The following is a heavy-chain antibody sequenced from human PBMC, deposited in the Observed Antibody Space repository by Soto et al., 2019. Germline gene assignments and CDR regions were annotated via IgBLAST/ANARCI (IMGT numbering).Heavy chain of an antibody. Sequence: APGRGPEWVSYITSTSDIVSYADSVEGRFTVCRDNAKNSMYLHLTSLRVEDTAVYYCVRDWRSLVSYSWGPGTLVTVPS. CDR3: VRDWRSLVSYS. CDR2: ITSTSDIV. V-gene: IGHV3-48*01. J-gene: IGHJ4*02. D-gene: IGHD2-21*01.